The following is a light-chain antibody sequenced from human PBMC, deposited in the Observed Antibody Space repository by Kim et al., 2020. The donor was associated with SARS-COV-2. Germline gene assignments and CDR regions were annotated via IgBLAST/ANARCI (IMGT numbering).Light chain of an antibody. CDR3: QVWDNSSDHLV. J-gene: IGLJ2*01. V-gene: IGLV3-21*03. CDR1: NIGSKN. CDR2: DDS. Sequence: APGKTARISCGGNNIGSKNVHWYQQKPGQAPVLVIYDDSDRPSGIPERFSGSNSGNTATLAISRVEAGDEADFYCQVWDNSSDHLVFGGGTQLTVL.